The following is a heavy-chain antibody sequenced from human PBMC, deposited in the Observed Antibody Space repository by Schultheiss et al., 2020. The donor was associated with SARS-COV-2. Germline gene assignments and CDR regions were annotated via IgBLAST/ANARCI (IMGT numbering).Heavy chain of an antibody. CDR3: ARSGGGDFWSGYYYYMDV. J-gene: IGHJ6*03. Sequence: GGSLRLSCAASGFTFRNYWMDWVRQAPGKGLVWVSRINSDGSSTSYADSVKGRFTISRDNAKNTLYLQMNSLRAEDTAVYYCARSGGGDFWSGYYYYMDVWGKGTTVTVAS. CDR1: GFTFRNYW. D-gene: IGHD3-3*01. V-gene: IGHV3-74*01. CDR2: INSDGSST.